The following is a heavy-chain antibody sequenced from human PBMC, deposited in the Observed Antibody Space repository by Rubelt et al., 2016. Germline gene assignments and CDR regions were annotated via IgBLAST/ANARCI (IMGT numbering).Heavy chain of an antibody. CDR3: ARDHET. V-gene: IGHV3-NL1*01. Sequence: QVQLVESGGGVVQPGRSLRLSCAASGFTFSSYAMHWVRQAPGKGLEWVSVIYSGGSTYYADSVKGRFTNSRDNSKNTLYLQMNSLRAEDTAVYYCARDHETWGQGTTVTVSS. CDR1: GFTFSSYA. J-gene: IGHJ6*02. CDR2: IYSGGST.